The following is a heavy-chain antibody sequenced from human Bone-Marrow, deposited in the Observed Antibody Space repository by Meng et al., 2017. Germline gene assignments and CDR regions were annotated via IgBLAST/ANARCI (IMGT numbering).Heavy chain of an antibody. CDR2: IYHSGST. CDR3: ARGTRPLLFQH. Sequence: ESGTGLAKASATLPFACAVVGGSISSSNCWSWVRQRPGKGLEWIGEIYHSGSTNYNPSLKSRVTISVYKSKNQFSLKLSSVTAADTAVYYCARGTRPLLFQHWGQGTLVTVSS. V-gene: IGHV4-4*02. J-gene: IGHJ1*01. CDR1: GGSISSSNC. D-gene: IGHD1-1*01.